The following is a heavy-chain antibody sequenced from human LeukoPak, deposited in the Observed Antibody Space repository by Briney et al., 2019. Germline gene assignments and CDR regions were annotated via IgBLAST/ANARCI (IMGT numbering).Heavy chain of an antibody. V-gene: IGHV4-59*08. CDR3: ARHNPYSAFDAFAI. CDR1: GGSISSYY. J-gene: IGHJ3*02. D-gene: IGHD2-15*01. Sequence: SETLSLTCTDSGGSISSYYWSWIRQPPGKELEWIGYIYYSGSTNYNPSLKSRVTISVDTSKNQFSLKLSSVTAADTAVYYCARHNPYSAFDAFAIWGQRTMVTVSS. CDR2: IYYSGST.